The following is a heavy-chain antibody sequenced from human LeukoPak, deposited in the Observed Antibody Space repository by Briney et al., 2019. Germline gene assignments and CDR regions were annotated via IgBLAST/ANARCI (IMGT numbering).Heavy chain of an antibody. CDR3: ARDLLHDSSGY. D-gene: IGHD3-22*01. CDR2: ISGSGGST. CDR1: GFTFSSYT. V-gene: IGHV3-23*01. J-gene: IGHJ4*02. Sequence: GGSLRLSCAASGFTFSSYTMSWVRQAPGKGLEWVSAISGSGGSTYYADSVKGRFTISRDNSKNTLYLQMNSLRAEDTAVYYCARDLLHDSSGYWGQGTLVTVSS.